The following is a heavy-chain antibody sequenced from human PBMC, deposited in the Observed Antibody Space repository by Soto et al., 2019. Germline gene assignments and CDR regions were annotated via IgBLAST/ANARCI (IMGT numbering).Heavy chain of an antibody. V-gene: IGHV1-69*04. Sequence: GASVKVSCKASGGTFSSYTISWVRQAPGQGLEWMGRIIPILGIANYAQKFQGRVTITADKSTSTAYMELSSLRSEDTAVYYCARDPWGGEARFDYWGHGTLVTVSS. CDR2: IIPILGIA. J-gene: IGHJ4*01. CDR3: ARDPWGGEARFDY. CDR1: GGTFSSYT. D-gene: IGHD3-10*01.